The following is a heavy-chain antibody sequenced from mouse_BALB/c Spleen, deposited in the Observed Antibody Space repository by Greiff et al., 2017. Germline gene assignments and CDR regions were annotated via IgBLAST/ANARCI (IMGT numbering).Heavy chain of an antibody. V-gene: IGHV14-3*02. CDR2: IDPANGNT. Sequence: QLQQSGAELVKPGASVKLSCTASGFNIKDTYMHWVKQRPEQGLEWIGRIDPANGNTKYDPKFQGKATITADTSSNTAYLQLSSLTSEDTAVYYCASPGGDYGSSYWYFDVWGAGTTVTVSS. CDR1: GFNIKDTY. CDR3: ASPGGDYGSSYWYFDV. J-gene: IGHJ1*01. D-gene: IGHD1-1*01.